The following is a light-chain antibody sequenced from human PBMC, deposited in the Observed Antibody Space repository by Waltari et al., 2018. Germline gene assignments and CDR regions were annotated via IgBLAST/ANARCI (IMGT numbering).Light chain of an antibody. J-gene: IGLJ2*01. CDR1: YSNIGSSF. CDR2: GNN. CDR3: ASWDDNVNGVV. Sequence: QAALTQPPSVSGTPGQRVTISCSGTYSNIGSSFVNWYHQLPGKAPQHLIFGNNQRSSGVPGRFSGSKSGSSASLAISGLQSEDEGEYYCASWDDNVNGVVFGGGTKLTV. V-gene: IGLV1-44*01.